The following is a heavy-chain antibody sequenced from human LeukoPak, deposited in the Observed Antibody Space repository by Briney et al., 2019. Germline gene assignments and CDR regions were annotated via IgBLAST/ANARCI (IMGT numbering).Heavy chain of an antibody. V-gene: IGHV4-34*01. Sequence: SETLSLTCAVYGGSFSGYYWSWIRQPPGKGLEWIGEINHSGSTNYNPSLKSRVTISVDTSKNQFSLKLSSVTAADTAVYYCARTPVSHYYYYYYMDVWGKGTTVTISS. CDR3: ARTPVSHYYYYYYMDV. J-gene: IGHJ6*03. CDR1: GGSFSGYY. CDR2: INHSGST. D-gene: IGHD2-15*01.